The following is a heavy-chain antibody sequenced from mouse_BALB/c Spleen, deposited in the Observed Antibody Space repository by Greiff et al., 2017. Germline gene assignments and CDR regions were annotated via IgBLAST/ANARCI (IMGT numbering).Heavy chain of an antibody. Sequence: EVKLMESGGGLVKPGGSLKLSCAASGFTFSSYTMSWDRQTPEKRLEWVATISSGGGNTYYPDSVKGRFTISRDNAKNNLYLQMSSLRSEDTALYYCARWGDYWGQGTSVTVSS. CDR3: ARWGDY. V-gene: IGHV5-9*03. CDR2: ISSGGGNT. J-gene: IGHJ4*01. CDR1: GFTFSSYT.